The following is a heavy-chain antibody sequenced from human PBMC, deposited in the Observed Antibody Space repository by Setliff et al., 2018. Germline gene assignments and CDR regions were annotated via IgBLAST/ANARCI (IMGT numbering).Heavy chain of an antibody. D-gene: IGHD1-26*01. CDR1: GFTFSSYS. V-gene: IGHV3-48*01. CDR3: AKIGRGGTFDQFFQD. CDR2: ISYSSGSI. J-gene: IGHJ1*01. Sequence: GGSLRLSCEASGFTFSSYSMNWVRQAPGKGLEWVAHISYSSGSISYADSVKGRFTISRDNAKNSLYLQMNSLRAEDTAVYYCAKIGRGGTFDQFFQDWGHGTLVTVSS.